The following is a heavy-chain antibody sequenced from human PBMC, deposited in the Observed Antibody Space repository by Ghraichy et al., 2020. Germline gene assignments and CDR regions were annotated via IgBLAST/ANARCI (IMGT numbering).Heavy chain of an antibody. CDR2: IKQDGSEK. V-gene: IGHV3-7*01. Sequence: GESLKISCAASGFTFSSYWMSWVRQAPGKGLEWVANIKQDGSEKYYVDSVKGRFTISRDNAKNSLYLQMNSLRAEDTAVYYCARLIWAFYDSSGYFSYWGQGTLVTVSS. D-gene: IGHD3-22*01. CDR3: ARLIWAFYDSSGYFSY. J-gene: IGHJ4*02. CDR1: GFTFSSYW.